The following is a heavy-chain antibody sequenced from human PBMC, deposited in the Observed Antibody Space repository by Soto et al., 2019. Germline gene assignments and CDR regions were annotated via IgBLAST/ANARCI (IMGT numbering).Heavy chain of an antibody. D-gene: IGHD2-21*02. V-gene: IGHV1-8*01. CDR3: ARGGQCSDGDCLYYVDS. CDR2: MNPFTGNT. J-gene: IGHJ4*02. CDR1: GDTFTSYD. Sequence: QVQLVQSGAEVKKPGASVKVSCKTSGDTFTSYDINWVRPATGQGLEWMGRMNPFTGNTDYARKFQGRVTMTRTTSISTAYMELSSLRFEDTAVYYCARGGQCSDGDCLYYVDSWGQGTLVTVSS.